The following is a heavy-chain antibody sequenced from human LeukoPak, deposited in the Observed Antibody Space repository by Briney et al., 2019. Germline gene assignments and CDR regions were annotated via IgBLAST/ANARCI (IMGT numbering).Heavy chain of an antibody. CDR3: ARGWLAGTTVVTPYNY. CDR2: ITPIFGTA. D-gene: IGHD4-23*01. Sequence: SVKVSCKASGYTFTSYGISWVRQAPGQGLEWMGGITPIFGTANYAQKFQGRVTITAVESMSTAYMELSSLRSEDTAVYYCARGWLAGTTVVTPYNYWGQGTLVTVSS. CDR1: GYTFTSYG. J-gene: IGHJ4*02. V-gene: IGHV1-69*13.